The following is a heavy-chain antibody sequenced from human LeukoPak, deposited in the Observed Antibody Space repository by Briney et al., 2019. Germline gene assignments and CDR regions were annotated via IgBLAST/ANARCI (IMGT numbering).Heavy chain of an antibody. J-gene: IGHJ5*02. V-gene: IGHV1-18*01. CDR1: GYRFSSNG. Sequence: ASVTVSCKASGYRFSSNGISWVRLAPGQGLEWVGWVSTYNSERNYAPRFQGGVTMTADTSTSTGYMELRSLRADDTAVYYCVRDNWNEFDPWGQGTLVTVSS. CDR3: VRDNWNEFDP. D-gene: IGHD1-20*01. CDR2: VSTYNSER.